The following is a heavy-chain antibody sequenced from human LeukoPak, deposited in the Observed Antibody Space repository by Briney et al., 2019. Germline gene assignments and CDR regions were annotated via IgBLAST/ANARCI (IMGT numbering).Heavy chain of an antibody. CDR1: CGPISNTNW. V-gene: IGHV4-4*02. Sequence: SETLSLTCGVSCGPISNTNWWAWVRQPPGKGLEWIGEVNLQGSTNDNPSLKSRVAISVDKSENHISLKLTSVTAADTAVYYCAREGGPYRPLDYSGQGTLVTVAS. CDR3: AREGGPYRPLDY. CDR2: VNLQGST. J-gene: IGHJ4*02.